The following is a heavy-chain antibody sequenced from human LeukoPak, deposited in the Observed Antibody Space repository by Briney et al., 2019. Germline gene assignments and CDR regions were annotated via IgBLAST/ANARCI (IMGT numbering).Heavy chain of an antibody. CDR3: ARSGSGSYCYFDY. V-gene: IGHV3-48*01. D-gene: IGHD3-10*01. J-gene: IGHJ4*02. CDR1: GFTFSSYS. Sequence: GGSLRLSCAASGFTFSSYSMNWVRQAPGKGLEWVSYITSSSNTIYYADSVKGRFTISRDNAKNLLFLQMNNLRAEDTAVYYCARSGSGSYCYFDYWGQGAQVTVSS. CDR2: ITSSSNTI.